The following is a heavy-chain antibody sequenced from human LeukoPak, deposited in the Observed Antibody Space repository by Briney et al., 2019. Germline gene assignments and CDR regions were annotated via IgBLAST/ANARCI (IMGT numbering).Heavy chain of an antibody. V-gene: IGHV3-23*01. CDR3: AKDKGTTRAFDI. CDR1: GFTFSKYA. Sequence: PGGSLRLSCAASGFTFSKYAMNWVRQAPGKGLECVSAISGSGDSTYHADSVKGRFTISRDNSKNTLYLQMNSLRAEDTAVYYCAKDKGTTRAFDIWGQGTMVTVSS. CDR2: ISGSGDST. J-gene: IGHJ3*02. D-gene: IGHD4-17*01.